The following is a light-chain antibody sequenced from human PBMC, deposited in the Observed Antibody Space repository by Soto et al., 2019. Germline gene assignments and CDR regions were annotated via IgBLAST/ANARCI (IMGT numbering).Light chain of an antibody. CDR3: QQYNNWPFT. V-gene: IGKV3-15*01. CDR2: GAS. Sequence: EIVMTQSXATLSVSPGERATLSCRASQSISSNLAWYQQKPGQAPRLLIYGASTRATGIPATFSGSGSGTEFTLTISSLQSEDFAVYYCQQYNNWPFTFGPGTKVDIK. CDR1: QSISSN. J-gene: IGKJ3*01.